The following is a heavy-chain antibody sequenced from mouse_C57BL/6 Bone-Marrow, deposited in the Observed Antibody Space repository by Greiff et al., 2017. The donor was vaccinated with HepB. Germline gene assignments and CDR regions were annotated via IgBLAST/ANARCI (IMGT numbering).Heavy chain of an antibody. CDR1: GFTFSDYY. CDR3: ARGGSSGGCAY. V-gene: IGHV5-12*01. D-gene: IGHD3-2*02. CDR2: ISNGGGST. Sequence: EVKLMESGGGLVQPGGSLKLSCAASGFTFSDYYMYWVRQTPEKRLEWVAYISNGGGSTYYPDTVKGRFTISRDNAKNTLYLQMSRLKSEDTAMYYCARGGSSGGCAYWGQGTLVTVSA. J-gene: IGHJ3*01.